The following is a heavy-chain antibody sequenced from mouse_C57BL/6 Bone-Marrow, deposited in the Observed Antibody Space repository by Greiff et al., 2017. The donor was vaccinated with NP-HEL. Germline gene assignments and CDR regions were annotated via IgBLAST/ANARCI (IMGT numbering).Heavy chain of an antibody. D-gene: IGHD2-4*01. J-gene: IGHJ4*01. V-gene: IGHV5-2*01. CDR1: EYEFPSHD. Sequence: EVKLMESGGGLVQPGESLKLSCESNEYEFPSHDMSWVRKTPEKRLELVAAINSDGGSTYYPATMERRFIISRDNTKKPLYLQMSSLRSEDTALYYCARQGYDYVPYYAMDYWGQGTSVTVSS. CDR2: INSDGGST. CDR3: ARQGYDYVPYYAMDY.